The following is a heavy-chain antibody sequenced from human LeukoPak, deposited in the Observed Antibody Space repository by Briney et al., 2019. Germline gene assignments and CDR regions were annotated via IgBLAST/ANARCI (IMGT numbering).Heavy chain of an antibody. CDR3: ARGHVGSYAYYYYYGMDV. Sequence: SETLSLTCAVYGGSFSGYYWSWIRQPPKKGLEWIGEINHSGSTNYNPSLKSRVTISVDTSKNQFSLKVRSVTAADTAVYYCARGHVGSYAYYYYYGMDVWGQGTTVTVS. D-gene: IGHD2-8*01. CDR2: INHSGST. J-gene: IGHJ6*02. V-gene: IGHV4-34*01. CDR1: GGSFSGYY.